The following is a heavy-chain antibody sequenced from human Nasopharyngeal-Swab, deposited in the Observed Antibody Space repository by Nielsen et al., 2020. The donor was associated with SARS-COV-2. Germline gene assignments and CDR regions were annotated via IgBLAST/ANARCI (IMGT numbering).Heavy chain of an antibody. D-gene: IGHD6-13*01. CDR3: ARDWRQLVSYYFDY. Sequence: GESLKISCAASGFTFSSYAMPWVRQAPGKGLEWVAVISYDGSNKYYADSVKGRFTISRDNSKNTLYLQMNSLRAEDTAVYYCARDWRQLVSYYFDYWGQGTLVTVSS. CDR1: GFTFSSYA. CDR2: ISYDGSNK. V-gene: IGHV3-30-3*01. J-gene: IGHJ4*02.